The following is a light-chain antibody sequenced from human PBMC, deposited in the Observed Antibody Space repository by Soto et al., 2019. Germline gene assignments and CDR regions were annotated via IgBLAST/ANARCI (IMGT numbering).Light chain of an antibody. Sequence: DIQMTQSPSTLSASVGDRVTITCRASQSISSWLAWYQQKPGQAPKLLIYKASILKSGVPSRFGGSGSGTEFTLPSSRLQPDDFVTYYCQQYNSYPYTCGQGTKLEIK. J-gene: IGKJ2*01. CDR3: QQYNSYPYT. CDR2: KAS. V-gene: IGKV1-5*03. CDR1: QSISSW.